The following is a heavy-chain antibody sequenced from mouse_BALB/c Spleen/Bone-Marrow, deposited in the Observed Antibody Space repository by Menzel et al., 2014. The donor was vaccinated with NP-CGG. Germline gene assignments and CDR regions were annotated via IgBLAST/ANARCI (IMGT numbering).Heavy chain of an antibody. Sequence: EVKLMESGGGLVQPGDPLRLSCATSGFTFSDFYMEWVRQPPGKRLEWIAASRNKAKYYTTEYSASVKGRFIVSRDTSQSVLYLQMNALRAEDTAIYYCARDVGYGNYFVYWGQGTQVTVSA. CDR3: ARDVGYGNYFVY. D-gene: IGHD2-10*02. CDR2: SRNKAKYYTT. CDR1: GFTFSDFY. V-gene: IGHV7-1*02. J-gene: IGHJ3*01.